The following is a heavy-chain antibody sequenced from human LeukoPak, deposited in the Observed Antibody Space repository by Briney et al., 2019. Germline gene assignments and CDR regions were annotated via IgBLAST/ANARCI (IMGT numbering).Heavy chain of an antibody. CDR2: IYYSGST. J-gene: IGHJ6*03. Sequence: SETLSLTCTVSGGSISSSSYYWGWIRQPPGKGLEWIGSIYYSGSTYYNPSLKSRVTISVDTSKNQFSLKLSSVTAADTAVYYCAREGWIQLWYRGGYYYYMDVWGKGTMVTISS. V-gene: IGHV4-39*02. CDR3: AREGWIQLWYRGGYYYYMDV. D-gene: IGHD5-18*01. CDR1: GGSISSSSYY.